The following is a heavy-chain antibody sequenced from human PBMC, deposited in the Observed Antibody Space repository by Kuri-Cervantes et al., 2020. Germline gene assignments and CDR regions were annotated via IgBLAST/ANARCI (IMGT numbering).Heavy chain of an antibody. V-gene: IGHV3-30*01. CDR2: ISYDGNNR. Sequence: GGSLRLSCAASGFSLSNAWMSWVRQAPGKGLEWVTVISYDGNNRYYADSVKGRFTISRDNSKNTLYMEMNRVKTDDTAVYFCMVAASTTDYWGQGTLVTVSS. D-gene: IGHD6-13*01. J-gene: IGHJ4*02. CDR3: MVAASTTDY. CDR1: GFSLSNAW.